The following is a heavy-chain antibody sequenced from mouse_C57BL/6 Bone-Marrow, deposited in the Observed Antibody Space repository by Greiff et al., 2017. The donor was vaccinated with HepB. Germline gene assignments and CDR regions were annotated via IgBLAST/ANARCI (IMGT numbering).Heavy chain of an antibody. Sequence: QVQLQQSGAELVRPGASVKLSCTASGFNIKDDYMHWVKQRPGQGLEWIGMIHPNSGSTNYNEKFKSKATLTVDKSSSTAYMQLSSLTAEDSAVYDGAREGNDGDPVAEGGQGTLVTVAA. J-gene: IGHJ3*01. D-gene: IGHD2-3*01. CDR3: AREGNDGDPVAE. CDR2: IHPNSGST. CDR1: GFNIKDDY. V-gene: IGHV1-64*01.